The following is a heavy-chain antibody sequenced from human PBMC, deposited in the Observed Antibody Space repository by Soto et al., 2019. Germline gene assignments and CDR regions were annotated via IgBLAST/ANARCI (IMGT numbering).Heavy chain of an antibody. J-gene: IGHJ6*02. CDR2: IKSKTDGGTT. CDR3: TTDRIAAAVYYYYGMDV. D-gene: IGHD6-13*01. CDR1: GFTFSNAW. V-gene: IGHV3-15*01. Sequence: GGSLRLSCAASGFTFSNAWMSWVRQAPGKGLEWVGRIKSKTDGGTTDYAAPVKGRFTISRDDSKNTLYLQMNSLKTEDTAVYYCTTDRIAAAVYYYYGMDVWGQGTTVTVSS.